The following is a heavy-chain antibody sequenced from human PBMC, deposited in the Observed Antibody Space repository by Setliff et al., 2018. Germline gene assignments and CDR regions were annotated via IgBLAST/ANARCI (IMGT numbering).Heavy chain of an antibody. CDR3: ARHATYYYGSGNLPFDS. Sequence: PSETLSLTCAVYGGSFSTYFWSWIRQSPKKGLEWIGEIMPGRDTLYSPSLESRLTITIDTSKSQFSLKLSSVTAADTAVYYCARHATYYYGSGNLPFDSWGQGTLVTVSS. CDR1: GGSFSTYF. D-gene: IGHD3-10*01. V-gene: IGHV4-34*12. J-gene: IGHJ4*02. CDR2: IMPGRDT.